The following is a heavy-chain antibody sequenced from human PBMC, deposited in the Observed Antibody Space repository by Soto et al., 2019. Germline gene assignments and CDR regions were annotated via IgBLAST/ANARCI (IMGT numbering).Heavy chain of an antibody. V-gene: IGHV3-7*01. CDR1: GFIFSSDW. Sequence: GGALRLSCAASGFIFSSDWMSWGRQAPGKGLEWVANIKQDGSEKYYVDSVKGRFTISRDNAKNSLYLQMNSLRAEDTAVYYCARGYREYQLLGYYYMDVWGKGTTVTVSS. CDR2: IKQDGSEK. D-gene: IGHD2-2*01. J-gene: IGHJ6*03. CDR3: ARGYREYQLLGYYYMDV.